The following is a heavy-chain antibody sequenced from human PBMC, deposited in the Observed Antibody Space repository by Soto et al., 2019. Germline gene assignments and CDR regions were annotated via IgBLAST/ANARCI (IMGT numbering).Heavy chain of an antibody. CDR2: IIPIFGTA. CDR1: GGTFSSYA. J-gene: IGHJ6*02. D-gene: IGHD1-26*01. Sequence: QVQLVQSGAEVKKPGSSVKVSCKASGGTFSSYAISWVRQAPGQGLEWMGGIIPIFGTANYAQKFQGRVTITADESTSTAYMGLSSLRSEDTAVYYCARGEGFEPPYYYYGMDVWGQGTTVTVSS. CDR3: ARGEGFEPPYYYYGMDV. V-gene: IGHV1-69*01.